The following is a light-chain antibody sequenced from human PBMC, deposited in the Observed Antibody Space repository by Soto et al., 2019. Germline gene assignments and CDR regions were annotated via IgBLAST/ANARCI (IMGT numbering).Light chain of an antibody. CDR2: SAS. CDR3: QHYGTSEII. Sequence: DIRMTQSAAAVSASIGDTVIITCRASQDINVYLNWYQHKPGEVPKLLIYSASTLHSGVPSRFTGSGSETDFTLTISILEPEDFAVFFCQHYGTSEIISGEGTRPEI. J-gene: IGKJ5*01. CDR1: QDINVY. V-gene: IGKV1-39*01.